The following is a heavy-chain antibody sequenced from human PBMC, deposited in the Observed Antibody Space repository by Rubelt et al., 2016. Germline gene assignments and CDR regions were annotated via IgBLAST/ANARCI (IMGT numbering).Heavy chain of an antibody. CDR1: GGSISSYY. D-gene: IGHD5-18*01. CDR3: ARSGSSYGSATFDY. CDR2: SSYSGST. Sequence: GGSISSYYWSWIRQPPGKGLEWIGYSSYSGSTNYNPSLKSRVTISVDTSKNQFSLKLSSVTAADTAVYYCARSGSSYGSATFDYRGQGTLVTVSS. J-gene: IGHJ4*02. V-gene: IGHV4-59*01.